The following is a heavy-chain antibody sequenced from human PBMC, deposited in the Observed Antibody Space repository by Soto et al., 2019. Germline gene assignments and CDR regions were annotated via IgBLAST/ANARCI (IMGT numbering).Heavy chain of an antibody. D-gene: IGHD3-10*01. CDR2: VDQSGCI. Sequence: VEQRGAGLLRPSETLSLTCSVSSGSFNAYYWSWIRQPPGKEPEWLGGVDQSGCINYNPSLKSRVTITVDTSKKPFSLRLTSVTAADTAVYYCARGHYYGPVKSRAFDLWGQGTVVTVSS. CDR3: ARGHYYGPVKSRAFDL. J-gene: IGHJ3*01. V-gene: IGHV4-34*01. CDR1: SGSFNAYY.